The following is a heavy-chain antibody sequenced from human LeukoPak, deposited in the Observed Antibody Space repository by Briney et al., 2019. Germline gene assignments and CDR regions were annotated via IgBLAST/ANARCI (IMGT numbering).Heavy chain of an antibody. V-gene: IGHV1-2*02. CDR2: INPNSGGT. D-gene: IGHD1-26*01. J-gene: IGHJ4*02. CDR1: GYTFTGYY. Sequence: ASVKVSCKAYGYTFTGYYMHWVRQAPGQGLEWMGWINPNSGGTNYGQKFQGRVTMTRDTSISTAYMELSRLRSDDMAVYYCARDPEEWELLKRYYFDYWGQGTLVTVSS. CDR3: ARDPEEWELLKRYYFDY.